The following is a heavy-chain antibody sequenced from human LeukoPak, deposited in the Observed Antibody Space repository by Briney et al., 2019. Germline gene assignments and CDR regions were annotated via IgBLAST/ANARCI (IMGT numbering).Heavy chain of an antibody. V-gene: IGHV4-39*01. Sequence: SETLSLTCTVSGGSISSSSYYWDWVRQPPGKGLEWIGSIYYSGSTYYNPSLKSRVTISVDTSKNQFSLKLSSVTAADTAVYYCARWYSSSWYADYWGQGTLVTVSS. D-gene: IGHD6-13*01. CDR2: IYYSGST. CDR3: ARWYSSSWYADY. CDR1: GGSISSSSYY. J-gene: IGHJ4*02.